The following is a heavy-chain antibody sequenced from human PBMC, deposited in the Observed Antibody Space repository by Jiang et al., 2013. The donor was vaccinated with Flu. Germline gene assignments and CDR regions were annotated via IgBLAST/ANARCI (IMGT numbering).Heavy chain of an antibody. D-gene: IGHD6-13*01. J-gene: IGHJ4*02. CDR2: FDPEDGET. CDR3: ATESPSIAAAGTFGY. V-gene: IGHV1-24*01. Sequence: MGGFDPEDGETIYAQKFQGRVTMTEDTSTDTAYMELSSLRSEDTAVYYCATESPSIAAAGTFGYWGQGTLVTVSS.